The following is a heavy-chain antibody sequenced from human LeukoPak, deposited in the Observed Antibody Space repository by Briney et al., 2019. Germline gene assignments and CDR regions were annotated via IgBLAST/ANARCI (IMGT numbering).Heavy chain of an antibody. D-gene: IGHD3-22*01. J-gene: IGHJ4*02. Sequence: PSETLSLTCTVSGGSISSYYWSWIRQPPGKGLEWIGYIYYSGSTNYNPSLKSRVTISVDTSKNRFSLNLNSVTAADTAVYYCARAPHFFDTSGSRYYFDYWGQGALVTVSS. CDR1: GGSISSYY. CDR2: IYYSGST. CDR3: ARAPHFFDTSGSRYYFDY. V-gene: IGHV4-59*12.